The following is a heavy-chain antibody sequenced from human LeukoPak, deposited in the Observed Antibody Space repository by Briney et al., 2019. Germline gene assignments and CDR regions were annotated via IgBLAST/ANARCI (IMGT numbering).Heavy chain of an antibody. CDR1: GFIFRNYW. Sequence: GGSLRLSCVASGFIFRNYWMSWVRQAPGKGLEWVANINHDGGDKNYVDSVKGRFTISRDNTKSSLYLQMNSLRVEDTAVYYCAITGGPTVTAFDLWGQGILVTVSS. D-gene: IGHD4-17*01. CDR3: AITGGPTVTAFDL. CDR2: INHDGGDK. J-gene: IGHJ4*02. V-gene: IGHV3-7*02.